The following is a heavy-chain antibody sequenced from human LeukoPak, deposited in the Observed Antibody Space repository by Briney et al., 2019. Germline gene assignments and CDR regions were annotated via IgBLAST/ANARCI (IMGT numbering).Heavy chain of an antibody. Sequence: GGSLRLSCAASGFTFSSYAMSWVRQAPGKGLEWVSAISGSDGSIYYADSVKGRFTISRGNAKNSLYLQMNSLRAEDTAVYYCARGLSSGWYNWFDPWGQGTLVTVSS. D-gene: IGHD6-19*01. J-gene: IGHJ5*02. V-gene: IGHV3-23*01. CDR2: ISGSDGSI. CDR3: ARGLSSGWYNWFDP. CDR1: GFTFSSYA.